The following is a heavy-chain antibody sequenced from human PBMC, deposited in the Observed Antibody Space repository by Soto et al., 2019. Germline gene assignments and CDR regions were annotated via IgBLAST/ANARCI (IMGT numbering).Heavy chain of an antibody. CDR2: ISAYNGNT. Sequence: ASVKVYCKASGYTSTSYGISWVRQAPGQGLEWMGWISAYNGNTNYAQKLQGRVTMTTDTSTSTAYMELRSLRSDDTAVYYCARDPIDQGTFDYWGQGTLVTVSS. CDR3: ARDPIDQGTFDY. CDR1: GYTSTSYG. D-gene: IGHD2-21*01. V-gene: IGHV1-18*01. J-gene: IGHJ4*02.